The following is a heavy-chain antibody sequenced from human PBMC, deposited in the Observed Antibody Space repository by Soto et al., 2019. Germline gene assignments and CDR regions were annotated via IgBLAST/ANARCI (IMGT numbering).Heavy chain of an antibody. J-gene: IGHJ4*02. D-gene: IGHD1-26*01. V-gene: IGHV1-8*01. CDR2: MEPSSGRT. CDR1: GYSFTGLD. Sequence: QVQLVQSGAEARVPGASVKVSCKASGYSFTGLDINWVRQTTGQGLEWMGWMEPSSGRTGYAQKFQGRVTMTRDTSINTAYMELSSLTSDDTAFYYCARAVTAGVDYWGQGTLVTVSS. CDR3: ARAVTAGVDY.